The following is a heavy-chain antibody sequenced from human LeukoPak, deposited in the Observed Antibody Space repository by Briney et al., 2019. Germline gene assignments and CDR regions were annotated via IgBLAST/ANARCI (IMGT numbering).Heavy chain of an antibody. Sequence: NAGGSLRLSCAASGFTFSSYSMNWVRQAPGKGLGWVSGISWNSGDIGYADSVKGRFTISRDNAKNSLFLQMNSLGAEDTAVYYCARGGLTITMFGVPIIRNFDYWGQGTLVTVSS. CDR1: GFTFSSYS. V-gene: IGHV3-21*06. CDR2: ISWNSGDI. D-gene: IGHD3-3*01. J-gene: IGHJ4*02. CDR3: ARGGLTITMFGVPIIRNFDY.